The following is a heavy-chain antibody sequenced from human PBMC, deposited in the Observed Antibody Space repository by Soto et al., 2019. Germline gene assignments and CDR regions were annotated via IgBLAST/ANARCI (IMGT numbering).Heavy chain of an antibody. CDR1: GYTFTSYD. V-gene: IGHV1-8*01. Sequence: ASVKVSCKASGYTFTSYDINWVRQATGQGLEWMGWMSPNSGNTGYAQKFQGRVTMTRNTSISTAYMELSSLRSEDTAVYYCASAQTTYGDSSDWYGGNWFDPWGQGTLVTVSS. CDR3: ASAQTTYGDSSDWYGGNWFDP. J-gene: IGHJ5*02. D-gene: IGHD6-19*01. CDR2: MSPNSGNT.